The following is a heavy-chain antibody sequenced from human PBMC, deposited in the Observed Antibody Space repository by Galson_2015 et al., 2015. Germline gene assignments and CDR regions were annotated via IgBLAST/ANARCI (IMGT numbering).Heavy chain of an antibody. CDR3: ARDHSYGTYSFDY. D-gene: IGHD5-18*01. J-gene: IGHJ4*02. V-gene: IGHV3-66*01. Sequence: SLRLSCAASGFTVSSNYMSWVRQAPGKGLEWVSVIYSGGSTYYADSVKGRFTISRDNSKNTLYLQMNSLRAEDTAVYYCARDHSYGTYSFDYWGQGTLVTVSS. CDR2: IYSGGST. CDR1: GFTVSSNY.